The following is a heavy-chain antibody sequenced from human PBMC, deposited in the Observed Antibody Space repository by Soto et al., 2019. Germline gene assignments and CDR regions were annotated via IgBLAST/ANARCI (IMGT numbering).Heavy chain of an antibody. CDR2: INWTSGSI. J-gene: IGHJ1*01. V-gene: IGHV3-9*01. CDR3: VKDESINWYSGHFRQ. D-gene: IGHD6-13*01. Sequence: EAQLVESGGGLVQLGRSLRLSCAASGFTFDDYAMHWVRQVPGKGLEWVSGINWTSGSIGYGDSVKGRFAISRDNAKNSLHLQMNSLSAEDTAFYYCVKDESINWYSGHFRQWGKGTLVTVSS. CDR1: GFTFDDYA.